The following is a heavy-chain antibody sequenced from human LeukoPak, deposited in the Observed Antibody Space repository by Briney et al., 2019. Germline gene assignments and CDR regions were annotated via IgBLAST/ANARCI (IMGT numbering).Heavy chain of an antibody. J-gene: IGHJ6*03. CDR2: IKQDGSEK. D-gene: IGHD3-3*01. CDR1: GFTFSSYW. V-gene: IGHV3-7*01. Sequence: PGGSLRLSCAASGFTFSSYWMSWVRQAPGKGLEWVANIKQDGSEKYYVDSVKGRFTISRDNAKNSLYLQMNSLRAEDTAVYYCARDRRILGVVIYYYMDVWGKGTTVTVSS. CDR3: ARDRRILGVVIYYYMDV.